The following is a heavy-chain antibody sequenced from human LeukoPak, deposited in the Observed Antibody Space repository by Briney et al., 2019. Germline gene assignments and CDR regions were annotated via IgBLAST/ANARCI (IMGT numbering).Heavy chain of an antibody. CDR3: ARDTVSGSSPPRGRFDP. V-gene: IGHV4-59*01. CDR2: IYYSGST. J-gene: IGHJ5*02. CDR1: GGSISSYY. Sequence: SETLSLTCTVSGGSISSYYWSWIRQPPGKGLEWIGYIYYSGSTNYNPSLKSRVTISVDTSKNQFSLKLSSVTAADTAVYYCARDTVSGSSPPRGRFDPWGQGTLVTVSS. D-gene: IGHD6-13*01.